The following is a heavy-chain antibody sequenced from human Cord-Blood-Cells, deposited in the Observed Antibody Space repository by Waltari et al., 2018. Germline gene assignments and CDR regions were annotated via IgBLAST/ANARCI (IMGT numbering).Heavy chain of an antibody. D-gene: IGHD2-2*03. V-gene: IGHV4-39*01. Sequence: QLQLQESGPGLVKPSETLSLTCTVSGGSIRSSSYYWGWLRQPPGKGLEWIGSIYYSGSTYYNPSLKSRVTISVDTSKNQFSLKLSSVTAADTTVYYCASTWIDDSINWFDPWGQGTLVTVSS. CDR2: IYYSGST. CDR1: GGSIRSSSYY. CDR3: ASTWIDDSINWFDP. J-gene: IGHJ5*02.